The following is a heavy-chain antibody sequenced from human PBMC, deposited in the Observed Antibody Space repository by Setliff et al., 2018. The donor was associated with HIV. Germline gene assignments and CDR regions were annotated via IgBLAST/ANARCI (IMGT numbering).Heavy chain of an antibody. CDR2: IYPSYSDT. CDR1: GYRFTSYW. Sequence: GESLTISCTGFGYRFTSYWIGWARHMTGKGLEWMGIIYPSYSDTRYNTSFQGQVTISADKSISIAYLQWNSLKASDTAMYYCARCSGSYPCDGMDVWGQGTTVTVSS. CDR3: ARCSGSYPCDGMDV. V-gene: IGHV5-51*01. J-gene: IGHJ6*02. D-gene: IGHD1-26*01.